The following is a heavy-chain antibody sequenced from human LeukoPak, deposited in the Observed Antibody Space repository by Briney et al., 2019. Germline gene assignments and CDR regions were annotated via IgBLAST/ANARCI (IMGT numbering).Heavy chain of an antibody. CDR3: ARGSTYYYDSSGLFDY. V-gene: IGHV4-34*01. J-gene: IGHJ4*02. D-gene: IGHD3-22*01. CDR1: GGSFSGYY. Sequence: SSETLSLTCAVYGGSFSGYYWSWIRQPPGKGLEWIGEINHSGSTNYNPSLKSRVTISVDTSKNRFSLKLSSVTAADTAVYYCARGSTYYYDSSGLFDYWGQGTLVTVSS. CDR2: INHSGST.